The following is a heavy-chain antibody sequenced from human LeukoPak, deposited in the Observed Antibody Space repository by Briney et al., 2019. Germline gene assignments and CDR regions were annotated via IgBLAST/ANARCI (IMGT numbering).Heavy chain of an antibody. V-gene: IGHV3-23*01. J-gene: IGHJ3*02. CDR1: GFAFDSFA. D-gene: IGHD3-22*01. Sequence: GGSLRLSCAASGFAFDSFAMSWVRQAPGQGLAWVSSIGDSGSHTYYADSVKGRFTISRDNSKNTMYLQMDSLRAEDTAVYYCARDLVGIVNNAFDIWGQGTMVTVSS. CDR3: ARDLVGIVNNAFDI. CDR2: IGDSGSHT.